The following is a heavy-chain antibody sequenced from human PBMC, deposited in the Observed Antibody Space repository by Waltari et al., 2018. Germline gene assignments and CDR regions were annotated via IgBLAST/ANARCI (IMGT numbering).Heavy chain of an antibody. D-gene: IGHD6-13*01. V-gene: IGHV3-48*01. J-gene: IGHJ6*02. CDR2: LSSSSSTR. CDR1: GFTFSSYS. Sequence: EVQLVESGGGLVQPGGSLRLSCAASGFTFSSYSMNWVRQAPGKGLEWVSYLSSSSSTRYYADSVKGRFTSSRDNAKNSLYLQMNSLRAEDTAVYYCARALYSSHYYYYYGMDVWGQGTTVTVSS. CDR3: ARALYSSHYYYYYGMDV.